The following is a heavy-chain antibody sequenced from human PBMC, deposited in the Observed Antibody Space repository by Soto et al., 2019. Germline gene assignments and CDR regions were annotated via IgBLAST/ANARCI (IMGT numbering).Heavy chain of an antibody. CDR3: ARVVGTVTTWEDYYYYGMDV. CDR1: GGSISSYY. CDR2: IYYSGST. D-gene: IGHD4-4*01. Sequence: SETLSLTCTVSGGSISSYYWSWIRQPPGKGLEWIGYIYYSGSTNYNPSLKSRVTISVDTSKNQFSLKLSSVTAADTAVYYCARVVGTVTTWEDYYYYGMDVWGQGTTVTFSS. J-gene: IGHJ6*02. V-gene: IGHV4-59*01.